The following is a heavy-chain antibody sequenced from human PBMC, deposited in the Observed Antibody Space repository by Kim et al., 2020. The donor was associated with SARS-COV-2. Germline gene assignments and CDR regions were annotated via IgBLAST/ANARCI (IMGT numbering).Heavy chain of an antibody. J-gene: IGHJ4*02. CDR3: AKDPSIAAPLALNDY. D-gene: IGHD6-6*01. V-gene: IGHV3-23*01. Sequence: DSEKGRFTISRDNYKNTLYLKMNRLRAEDTAVYYCAKDPSIAAPLALNDYWGQGTLVTVSS.